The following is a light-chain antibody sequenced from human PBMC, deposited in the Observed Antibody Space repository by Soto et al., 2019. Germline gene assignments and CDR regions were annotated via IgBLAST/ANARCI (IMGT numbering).Light chain of an antibody. J-gene: IGKJ4*01. Sequence: EIVLTQSPATLSLSPGERATLSFWASQSVTSYLAWYQQKPGQAPRLLIYDASNRATGIPARFSGSGSGTDFTLTISSLEPEDFAVYYCQQRSSWPLTFGGGTKVDIK. CDR2: DAS. CDR1: QSVTSY. V-gene: IGKV3-11*01. CDR3: QQRSSWPLT.